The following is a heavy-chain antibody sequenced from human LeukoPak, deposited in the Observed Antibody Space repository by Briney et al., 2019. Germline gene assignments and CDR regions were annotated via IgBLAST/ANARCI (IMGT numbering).Heavy chain of an antibody. D-gene: IGHD3-16*01. CDR2: IRHDGSNT. CDR1: GLAFRIFG. Sequence: GGSLRLSCATSGLAFRIFGMHWVRQAPGKGLEWVAFIRHDGSNTYYGDSVKGRFTISRDNSKNTMYLEMKSLRVEDTALYYCAKGKWSSALGYWGQGTLVTVSS. V-gene: IGHV3-30*02. J-gene: IGHJ4*02. CDR3: AKGKWSSALGY.